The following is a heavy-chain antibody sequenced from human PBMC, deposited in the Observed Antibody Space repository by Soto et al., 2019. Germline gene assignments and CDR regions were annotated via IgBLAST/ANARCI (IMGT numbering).Heavy chain of an antibody. CDR1: GVTFSIYS. D-gene: IGHD1-26*01. J-gene: IGHJ4*02. CDR2: ISTGGGTI. V-gene: IGHV3-48*02. Sequence: HGGSLRLCCAASGVTFSIYSVNWVRQAPGKGLEWVSYISTGGGTIYYADSVKGRFTISRDNAKNSLYLQMNSLRDEDTAVYYCARDGSGTSRWDSWGQGALVTVSS. CDR3: ARDGSGTSRWDS.